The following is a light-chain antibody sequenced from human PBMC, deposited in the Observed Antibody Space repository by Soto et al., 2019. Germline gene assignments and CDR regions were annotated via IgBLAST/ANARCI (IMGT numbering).Light chain of an antibody. V-gene: IGKV4-1*01. CDR2: WAS. CDR3: QQLYATQQN. CDR1: QSVLYSSRNKNY. Sequence: DIVMTQSPDSLAVSLGERATINCNSSQSVLYSSRNKNYLAWYQQKPGQPPKLLIYWASTRESGVPDRFSGRGSGTDFTLTISSLHSEDVAIYYCQQLYATQQNFGQGTKVEIK. J-gene: IGKJ2*01.